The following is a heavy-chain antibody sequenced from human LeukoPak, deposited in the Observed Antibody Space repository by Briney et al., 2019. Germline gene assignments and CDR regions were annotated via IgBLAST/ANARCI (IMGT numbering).Heavy chain of an antibody. CDR1: GGSISSYY. CDR2: IYYSGST. V-gene: IGHV4-59*01. CDR3: ARDRLTMVRGVIRPPYSGYYGMDV. Sequence: PSETLSLTCTVSGGSISSYYWSWIRQPPGKGLEWIGYIYYSGSTNYNPSLKSRVTISVDTSKNQFSLKLSSVTAADTAVYYCARDRLTMVRGVIRPPYSGYYGMDVWGQGTTVTVSS. J-gene: IGHJ6*02. D-gene: IGHD3-10*01.